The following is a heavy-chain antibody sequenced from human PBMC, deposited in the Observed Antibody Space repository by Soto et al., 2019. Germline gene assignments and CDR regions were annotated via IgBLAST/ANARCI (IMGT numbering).Heavy chain of an antibody. CDR3: ARPGWRNAPYDAFDI. Sequence: QVQLQESGPGLVKPSETLSLTCTVSGGSISSYYWSWIRQPPGKGLEWIGYIYYSGSTNYNPSLTSRVTLSLDTSKNQRSLKLSSVTAADTAVYYCARPGWRNAPYDAFDIWGQGTMVTVSS. V-gene: IGHV4-59*01. D-gene: IGHD6-19*01. CDR1: GGSISSYY. J-gene: IGHJ3*02. CDR2: IYYSGST.